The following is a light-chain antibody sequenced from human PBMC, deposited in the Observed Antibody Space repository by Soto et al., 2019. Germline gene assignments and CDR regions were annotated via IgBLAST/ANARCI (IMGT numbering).Light chain of an antibody. CDR3: CSYAGSYV. J-gene: IGLJ1*01. V-gene: IGLV2-14*01. Sequence: QSALTQPASVSGSPGQSITISCTGSSSDVGDSDYVSWYQQHPGKAPKLMIYEVSNRPSGVSNRFSGSKSGKTASMTISGLQAEDEADYYCCSYAGSYVFGTGTKVTVL. CDR2: EVS. CDR1: SSDVGDSDY.